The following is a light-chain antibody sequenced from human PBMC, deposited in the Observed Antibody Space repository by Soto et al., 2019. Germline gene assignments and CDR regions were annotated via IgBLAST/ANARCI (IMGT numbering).Light chain of an antibody. CDR1: QGISKS. J-gene: IGKJ4*01. Sequence: DLPMTQSPSSLSASVGDRVTITCQADQGISKSLSWYQQKPGMAPKLLIYDASNLETGVPSRFSGSGSGIDFTLTISSLQPEDFGRYYCQQYDDLPFTFGGGTKVEIK. CDR2: DAS. V-gene: IGKV1-33*01. CDR3: QQYDDLPFT.